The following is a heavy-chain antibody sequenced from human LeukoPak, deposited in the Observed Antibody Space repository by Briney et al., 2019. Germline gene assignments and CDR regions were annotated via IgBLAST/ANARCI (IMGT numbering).Heavy chain of an antibody. Sequence: GGSLRLSCAASGFTFDDYAMHWVRQAPGKGLEWVSGISWNSGSIGYADSVKGRFTISRDNAKNSLYLQMNSLRAEDTALYYCAKDLAGSGWFYFDYWGQGTLVTVSS. V-gene: IGHV3-9*01. CDR1: GFTFDDYA. CDR2: ISWNSGSI. CDR3: AKDLAGSGWFYFDY. J-gene: IGHJ4*02. D-gene: IGHD6-19*01.